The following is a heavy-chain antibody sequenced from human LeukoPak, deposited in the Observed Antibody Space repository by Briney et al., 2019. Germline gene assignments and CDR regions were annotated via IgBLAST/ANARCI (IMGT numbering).Heavy chain of an antibody. CDR2: INPNSGGT. CDR3: ASSDFEMAAIPDYYMDV. D-gene: IGHD5-24*01. J-gene: IGHJ6*03. Sequence: SVKVSCKASGYTFTGYYMHWVRQAPGQGLEWMGWINPNSGGTNYAQKFQGRVTMTRDTSISTAYMELSRLRSDDTAVYYCASSDFEMAAIPDYYMDVSGKGTTVTVSS. CDR1: GYTFTGYY. V-gene: IGHV1-2*02.